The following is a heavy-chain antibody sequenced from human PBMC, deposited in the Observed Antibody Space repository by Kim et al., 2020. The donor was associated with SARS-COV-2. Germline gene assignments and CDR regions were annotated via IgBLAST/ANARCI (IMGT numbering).Heavy chain of an antibody. D-gene: IGHD1-26*01. V-gene: IGHV1-2*06. Sequence: ASVKVSCKTSGDTFSGFYMHWVRQAPGQGLEWMGRINPDSGGTHYAATFQDRVTMTRDMSINTVYMELRRLRSDDTAVYYCAHTLDSGNYYLFSGVGPFDIWGQGTMVTV. CDR1: GDTFSGFY. J-gene: IGHJ3*02. CDR2: INPDSGGT. CDR3: AHTLDSGNYYLFSGVGPFDI.